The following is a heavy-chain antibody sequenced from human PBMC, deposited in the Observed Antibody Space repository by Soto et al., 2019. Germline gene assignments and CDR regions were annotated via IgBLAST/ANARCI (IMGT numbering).Heavy chain of an antibody. D-gene: IGHD6-13*01. Sequence: SETLSLTCAVYGGSFSGYYWSWIRQPPGKGLEWIGEINHSGSTNYNPSLKSRATISVDTSKNQFSLQLNSVTPEDTAVYYCAGTHIAAAWGMDVWGQGTTVTVSS. J-gene: IGHJ6*02. CDR3: AGTHIAAAWGMDV. V-gene: IGHV4-34*01. CDR2: INHSGST. CDR1: GGSFSGYY.